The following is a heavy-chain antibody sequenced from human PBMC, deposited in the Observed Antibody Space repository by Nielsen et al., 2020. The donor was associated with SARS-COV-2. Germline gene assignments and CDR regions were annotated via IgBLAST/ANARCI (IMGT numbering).Heavy chain of an antibody. V-gene: IGHV3-33*01. Sequence: GGSLRLSCEASGFTFSSYGMHWVRQAPGKGLEWVAVIWYDGRNKYYADSVKGRFTISRDNSKNTLYLQMNSLRAEDTAVYYCARGYYDILYAFDIWGQGTMVTVSS. CDR1: GFTFSSYG. CDR2: IWYDGRNK. CDR3: ARGYYDILYAFDI. D-gene: IGHD3-9*01. J-gene: IGHJ3*02.